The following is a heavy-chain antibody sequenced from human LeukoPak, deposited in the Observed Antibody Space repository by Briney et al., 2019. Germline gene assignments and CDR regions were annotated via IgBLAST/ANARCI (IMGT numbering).Heavy chain of an antibody. D-gene: IGHD1-26*01. CDR2: ITGRGTI. CDR1: GFTFSSYG. Sequence: GGSLRLSCAASGFTFSSYGMNWVRQAPGKGLEWVSYITGRGTIYYADSVKGRFTISRDNAKNSLYLQMNSLRAEDTATYYCARDGVAGATLFDYWGQGTLVTVSS. V-gene: IGHV3-48*03. CDR3: ARDGVAGATLFDY. J-gene: IGHJ4*02.